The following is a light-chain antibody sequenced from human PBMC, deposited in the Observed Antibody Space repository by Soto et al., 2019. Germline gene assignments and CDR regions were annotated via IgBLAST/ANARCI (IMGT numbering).Light chain of an antibody. Sequence: DIVLTQSPATLSLSPGEGATLSCRASQSVSNYLAWYQQKPGQAPRLLIYDTSNRAPGIPARFSGSGSGTDFTLTISSLEPEDSAVYSCQQRSNWPPLTFGGGTKVEIK. J-gene: IGKJ4*01. CDR3: QQRSNWPPLT. CDR1: QSVSNY. CDR2: DTS. V-gene: IGKV3-11*01.